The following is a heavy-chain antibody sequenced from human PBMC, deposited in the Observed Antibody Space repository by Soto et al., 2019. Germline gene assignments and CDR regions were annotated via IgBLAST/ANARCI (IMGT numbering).Heavy chain of an antibody. CDR3: ARDLHVVVPSLYYYYGMDV. D-gene: IGHD2-2*01. CDR1: GYTFTSYY. CDR2: INPSGGST. Sequence: ASVKVSCKASGYTFTSYYMHWVRQAPGQGLEWMGIINPSGGSTSYAQKFQGRVTMTRDTPTSTVYMELSSLRSEDTAVYYCARDLHVVVPSLYYYYGMDVWGQGTTVTVSS. V-gene: IGHV1-46*01. J-gene: IGHJ6*02.